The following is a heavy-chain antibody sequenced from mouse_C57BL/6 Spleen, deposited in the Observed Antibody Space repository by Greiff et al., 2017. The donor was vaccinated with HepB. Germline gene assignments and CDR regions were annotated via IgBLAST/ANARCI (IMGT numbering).Heavy chain of an antibody. Sequence: QVQLKESGAELVKPGASVKISCKASGYAFSSYWMNWVKQRPGKGLEWIGQIYPGDGATNYNGKFKGKATLTADTSSSTAYMQLSSLTSEDAAVYFCARVEISLGAMDDGGQGTSVTVSS. CDR2: IYPGDGAT. CDR3: ARVEISLGAMDD. J-gene: IGHJ4*01. CDR1: GYAFSSYW. V-gene: IGHV1-80*01. D-gene: IGHD4-1*01.